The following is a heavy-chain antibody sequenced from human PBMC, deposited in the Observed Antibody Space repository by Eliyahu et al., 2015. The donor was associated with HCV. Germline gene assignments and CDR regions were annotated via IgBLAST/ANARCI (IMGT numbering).Heavy chain of an antibody. Sequence: EVQLVESGGGLVQPGGSLRLSCSASGFXFSSYAMHWVRQAPGKGLEYVSAISSNGGSTYYADSVKGRFTISRDNSKNTLYLQMSSLRAEDTAVYYCVKGSGSSSAEDYFDYWGQGTLVTVSS. D-gene: IGHD6-13*01. CDR1: GFXFSSYA. CDR2: ISSNGGST. V-gene: IGHV3-64D*06. J-gene: IGHJ4*02. CDR3: VKGSGSSSAEDYFDY.